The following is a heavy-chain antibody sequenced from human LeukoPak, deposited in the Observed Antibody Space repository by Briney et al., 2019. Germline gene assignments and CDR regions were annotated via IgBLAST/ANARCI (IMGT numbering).Heavy chain of an antibody. D-gene: IGHD3-22*01. J-gene: IGHJ4*02. CDR2: IKGDGTGI. CDR1: GFVLRNYW. V-gene: IGHV3-74*01. Sequence: GGSLRLSCVASGFVLRNYWMHWVRQVPGKGLVWVSQIKGDGTGIDYADAVKGRFTISRDNAKNTLYLQMNSLRAEDTAVYYCARDLYYYDSSGYYAGYWGQGTLVTVSS. CDR3: ARDLYYYDSSGYYAGY.